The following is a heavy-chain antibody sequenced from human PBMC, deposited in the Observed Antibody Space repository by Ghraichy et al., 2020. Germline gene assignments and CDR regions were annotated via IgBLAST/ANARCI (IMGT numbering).Heavy chain of an antibody. Sequence: GGSLRLSCAASGFTFSSYWMSWVRQAPGRGLEWVANIKQDGSAKYYVDSVKGRFTISRDNAKNSLYLQVNSLRAEDTAVYYCASLDQEGYYGSGSCSGYWGQGALVTGSS. J-gene: IGHJ4*02. CDR2: IKQDGSAK. V-gene: IGHV3-7*01. CDR1: GFTFSSYW. D-gene: IGHD3-10*01. CDR3: ASLDQEGYYGSGSCSGY.